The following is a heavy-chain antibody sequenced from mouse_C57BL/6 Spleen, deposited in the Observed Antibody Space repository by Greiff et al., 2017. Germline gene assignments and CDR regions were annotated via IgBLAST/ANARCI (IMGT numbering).Heavy chain of an antibody. CDR2: IDPSDSYT. CDR3: ARQDSNYAMDY. D-gene: IGHD2-5*01. CDR1: GYTFTSYW. Sequence: QVQLQQPGAELVMPGASVKLSCKASGYTFTSYWMHWVKQRPGQGLEWIGEIDPSDSYTNYNQKFKGKSTLTVDKSSSTAYMQLSSLTSEDSAVYYCARQDSNYAMDYWGQGTSVTVSS. V-gene: IGHV1-69*01. J-gene: IGHJ4*01.